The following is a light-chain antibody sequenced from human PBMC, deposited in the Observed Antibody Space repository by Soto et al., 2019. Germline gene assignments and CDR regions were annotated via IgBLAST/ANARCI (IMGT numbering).Light chain of an antibody. CDR3: GTWDSSLSAYV. J-gene: IGLJ1*01. V-gene: IGLV1-51*01. Sequence: QSVLTQPPSVSAAPGQKVTICCSGSSSNIGNNYVSWYQQLPGTAPKLLIYDNNKRPSGIPDRFSGSKSGTSATLGITGLQTGDEADYYCGTWDSSLSAYVFGTGTKVTVL. CDR2: DNN. CDR1: SSNIGNNY.